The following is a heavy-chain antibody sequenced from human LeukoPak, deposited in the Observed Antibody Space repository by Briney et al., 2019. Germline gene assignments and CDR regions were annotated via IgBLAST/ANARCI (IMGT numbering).Heavy chain of an antibody. CDR1: GFTFSNYW. Sequence: GGSLRLSCAASGFTFSNYWMNWVRQAPGKGLEWVSGISGNGDNTYYADSVKGRFTIYRDNSKSRLSLQMNSLRAEDTAVYYCAKTLSSGWSGKYYFDYWGQGTLVSVSS. D-gene: IGHD6-19*01. V-gene: IGHV3-23*01. J-gene: IGHJ4*02. CDR3: AKTLSSGWSGKYYFDY. CDR2: ISGNGDNT.